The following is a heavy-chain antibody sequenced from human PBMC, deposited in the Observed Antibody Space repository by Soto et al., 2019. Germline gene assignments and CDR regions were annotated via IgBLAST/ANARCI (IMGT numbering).Heavy chain of an antibody. J-gene: IGHJ6*02. CDR3: ARDVLLWFGESQDGMDV. CDR2: ISSSSSYI. Sequence: ESGGGLVKPGGSLRLSCAASGFTFSSYSMNWVRQAPGKGLEWVSSISSSSSYIYYADSVKGRFTISRDNAKNSLYLQMNSLRAEDTAVYYCARDVLLWFGESQDGMDVWGQGTTVTVSS. D-gene: IGHD3-10*01. V-gene: IGHV3-21*01. CDR1: GFTFSSYS.